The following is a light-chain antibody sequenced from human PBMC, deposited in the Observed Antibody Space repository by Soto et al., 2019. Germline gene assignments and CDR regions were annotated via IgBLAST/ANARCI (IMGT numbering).Light chain of an antibody. J-gene: IGLJ3*02. CDR3: SSFTSINTWV. Sequence: QSALTQPASVSGSPGQSITISCTGTSSDVGGYNYVSWYQHHPGNAPKLMIYEVSNRPSGVSNRFSGSKSGNTASLTISGLHAEDEADYYCSSFTSINTWVFGGGTKLTVL. V-gene: IGLV2-14*01. CDR1: SSDVGGYNY. CDR2: EVS.